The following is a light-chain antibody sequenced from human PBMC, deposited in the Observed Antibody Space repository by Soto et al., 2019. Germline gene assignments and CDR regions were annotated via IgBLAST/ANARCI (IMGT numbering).Light chain of an antibody. CDR1: ETISTY. CDR2: GAS. J-gene: IGKJ5*01. CDR3: QQSYSTIT. V-gene: IGKV1-39*01. Sequence: DIQMTQSPSSLSASVGDRVTITCRASETISTYLNWYQHKPGKAPKLLIYGASSLQSGVPSRFSGSGSGTDFTLTISSLQPEDFATYYCQQSYSTITFGQGTRLEI.